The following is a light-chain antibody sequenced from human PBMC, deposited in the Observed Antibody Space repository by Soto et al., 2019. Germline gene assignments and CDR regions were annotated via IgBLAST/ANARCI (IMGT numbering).Light chain of an antibody. CDR1: QRVSGGF. CDR3: QQYGSSSWT. Sequence: DIVLTQSPVTLSLYPVEGASVYCADSQRVSGGFLAWYQQKPGLAPRLILYDTSFRATGIPDRFSGSGSGTEFTLTISRLEPEDFAVYYCQQYGSSSWTFGQGTKVDIK. V-gene: IGKV3D-20*01. J-gene: IGKJ1*01. CDR2: DTS.